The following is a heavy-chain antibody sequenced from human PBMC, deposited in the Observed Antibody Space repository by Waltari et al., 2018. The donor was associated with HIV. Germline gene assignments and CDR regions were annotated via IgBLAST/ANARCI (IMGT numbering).Heavy chain of an antibody. CDR1: RFRFSTFG. V-gene: IGHV3-30*02. CDR3: AKDLKARGIDPSLLDT. J-gene: IGHJ1*01. D-gene: IGHD1-20*01. Sequence: QVRLVDYRGGEIQPGVSQRPSCAASRFRFSTFGLNWVRQAPGRGLEWLAFIPYDGTDEYYLESVKARFTISRDNSKNTLFLQMSGLRTDDTAYYFCAKDLKARGIDPSLLDTWGQGTLVTVSS. CDR2: IPYDGTDE.